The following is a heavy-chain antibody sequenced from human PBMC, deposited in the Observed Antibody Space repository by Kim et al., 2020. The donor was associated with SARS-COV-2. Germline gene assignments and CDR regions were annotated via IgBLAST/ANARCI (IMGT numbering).Heavy chain of an antibody. CDR2: ISYDGRYK. Sequence: LSLTCAASGFIFSSDGMHWVRQPPGKGLEWVAVISYDGRYKYYAESVKGRFTVSRDNSNDTLYLQMNSLRVEDTAVYYCAKDPQDDILTGPDFWGQG. CDR3: AKDPQDDILTGPDF. J-gene: IGHJ4*02. CDR1: GFIFSSDG. V-gene: IGHV3-30*18. D-gene: IGHD3-9*01.